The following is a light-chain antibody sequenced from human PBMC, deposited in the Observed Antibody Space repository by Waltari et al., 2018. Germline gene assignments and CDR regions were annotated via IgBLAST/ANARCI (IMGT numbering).Light chain of an antibody. CDR3: QQYYSLPYT. Sequence: DIVMTQSPDSLAVSLGERATINCKSSQSVLYSSNNKNYLAWYQQKPGQAPKLCIYWASTRESGVPDRFSGSGSGTDFTLTISSLQAEDVAVYYCQQYYSLPYTFGPGTRLEIK. CDR1: QSVLYSSNNKNY. J-gene: IGKJ2*01. CDR2: WAS. V-gene: IGKV4-1*01.